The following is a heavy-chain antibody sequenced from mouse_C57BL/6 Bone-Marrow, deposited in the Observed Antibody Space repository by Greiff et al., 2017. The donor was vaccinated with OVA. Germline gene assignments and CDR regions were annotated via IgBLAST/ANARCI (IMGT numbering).Heavy chain of an antibody. D-gene: IGHD2-4*01. CDR3: ARGDYDGAWFAY. CDR2: ISDGGSYT. J-gene: IGHJ3*01. Sequence: EVQLVESGGGLVKPGGSLKLSCAASGFTFSSYAMSWVRQTPEKRLEWVATISDGGSYTYYPDNVKGRFTISRDNAKNNLYLQMNHLKSEDTAMYYCARGDYDGAWFAYWGQGTLVTVSA. CDR1: GFTFSSYA. V-gene: IGHV5-4*01.